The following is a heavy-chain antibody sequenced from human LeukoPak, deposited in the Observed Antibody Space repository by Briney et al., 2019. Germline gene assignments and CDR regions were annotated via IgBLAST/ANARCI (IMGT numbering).Heavy chain of an antibody. J-gene: IGHJ4*02. V-gene: IGHV3-74*01. CDR3: ARGAWVWGKPIYFDS. CDR2: INSDGTST. Sequence: GGSLRLSCAGSGFTFSWYWMHWVRQAPGKGLVWVSRINSDGTSTRYSDSVKGRVTISRDNAKNTLYLQMNSLRGEDTAVYYCARGAWVWGKPIYFDSWGQGTLVTVSS. CDR1: GFTFSWYW. D-gene: IGHD3-16*01.